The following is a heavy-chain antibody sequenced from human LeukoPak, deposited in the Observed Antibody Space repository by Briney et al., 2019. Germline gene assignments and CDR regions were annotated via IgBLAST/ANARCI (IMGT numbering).Heavy chain of an antibody. CDR1: GFTFRNYN. CDR2: ISSGRSHI. CDR3: AKVHGSGWYSDY. D-gene: IGHD6-19*01. J-gene: IGHJ4*02. V-gene: IGHV3-48*02. Sequence: GGSLRLSCAASGFTFRNYNMNWVRQAPGKGLEWVSYISSGRSHIDYADSVKGRFTISRDNTKNSLYLQMNGLRDEDTAVYYCAKVHGSGWYSDYWGQGTLVTVSS.